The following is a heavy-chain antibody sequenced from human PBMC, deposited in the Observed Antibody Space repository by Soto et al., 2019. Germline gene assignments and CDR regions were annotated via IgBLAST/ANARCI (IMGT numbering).Heavy chain of an antibody. CDR1: GFTFSSYS. J-gene: IGHJ1*01. CDR2: ISSSSSTI. CDR3: AREGDYGSEYFQH. D-gene: IGHD4-17*01. Sequence: GGSLRLSCAASGFTFSSYSMNWVRQAPGKGLEWVSYISSSSSTIYYADSVKGRFTISRDNAKNSLYLQMNSLRAEDTAVYYCAREGDYGSEYFQHWGQGTLVTVSS. V-gene: IGHV3-48*01.